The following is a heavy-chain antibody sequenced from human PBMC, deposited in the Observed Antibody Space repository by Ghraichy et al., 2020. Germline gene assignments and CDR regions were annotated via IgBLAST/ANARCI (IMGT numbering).Heavy chain of an antibody. J-gene: IGHJ5*02. D-gene: IGHD2-2*01. CDR2: IYYSGST. Sequence: SETLSLTCTVSGGSISSSSYYWGWIRQPPGKGLEWIGSIYYSGSTYYNPSLKSRVTISVDTSKNQFSLKLSSVTAADTAVYYGARHSWGVVVVPDWFDPWGQGTLVTVSS. CDR1: GGSISSSSYY. CDR3: ARHSWGVVVVPDWFDP. V-gene: IGHV4-39*01.